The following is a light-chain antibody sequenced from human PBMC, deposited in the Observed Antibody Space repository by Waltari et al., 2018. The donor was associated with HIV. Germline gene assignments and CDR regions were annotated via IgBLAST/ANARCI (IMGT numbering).Light chain of an antibody. Sequence: SYVLTQPPSVSVAPRGPATITCGGNNIGSKSVHWYQQKPGQTPLLVICDSAQPSGIPERLAGSNSGNAASLTISRGEAGDEADYYCQVWDSSSEHYVFGTGTKVTVL. J-gene: IGLJ1*01. CDR3: QVWDSSSEHYV. CDR1: NIGSKS. V-gene: IGLV3-21*04. CDR2: CDS.